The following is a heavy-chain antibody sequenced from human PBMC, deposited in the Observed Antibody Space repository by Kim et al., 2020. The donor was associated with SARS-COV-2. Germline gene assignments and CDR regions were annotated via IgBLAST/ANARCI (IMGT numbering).Heavy chain of an antibody. V-gene: IGHV3-23*01. CDR3: AKDHLLTIFGVVDAFDI. CDR1: GFTFSSYA. J-gene: IGHJ3*02. Sequence: GGSLRLSCAASGFTFSSYAMSWVRQAPGKGLEWVSAISGSGGSTYYADSVKGRFTISRDNSKNTLYLQMNSLRAEDTAVYYCAKDHLLTIFGVVDAFDIWGQGTMVTVSS. D-gene: IGHD3-3*01. CDR2: ISGSGGST.